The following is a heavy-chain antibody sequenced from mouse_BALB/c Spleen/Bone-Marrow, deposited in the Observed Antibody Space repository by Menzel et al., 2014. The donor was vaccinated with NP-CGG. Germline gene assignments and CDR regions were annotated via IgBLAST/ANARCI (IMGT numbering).Heavy chain of an antibody. V-gene: IGHV4-1*02. J-gene: IGHJ2*01. CDR3: TRLTYYGLTDY. CDR1: GFDFSRYW. Sequence: EVKLMESGGGLAQPGGSLKLSCTVSGFDFSRYWVSWVRQAPGKGLQWIGEINPESSTINYTPSLKDKFIISRDNAKNTLHLQMSKVRSEDTALYYCTRLTYYGLTDYWGQGTTLTVSS. D-gene: IGHD1-2*01. CDR2: INPESSTI.